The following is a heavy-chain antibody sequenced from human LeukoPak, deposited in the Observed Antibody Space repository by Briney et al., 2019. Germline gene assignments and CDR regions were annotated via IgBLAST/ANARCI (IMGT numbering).Heavy chain of an antibody. CDR2: ISAYNGNT. V-gene: IGHV1-18*04. Sequence: ASVKVSCKASGYTFTSYGISWVRQAPGQGLEWMGWISAYNGNTNNAQKLQGRVTMTTDTSTSTAYMELRSLRSDDTAVYYCARDDDGDEDYYYYGMDVWGKGTTVTVSS. CDR1: GYTFTSYG. J-gene: IGHJ6*04. CDR3: ARDDDGDEDYYYYGMDV. D-gene: IGHD4-17*01.